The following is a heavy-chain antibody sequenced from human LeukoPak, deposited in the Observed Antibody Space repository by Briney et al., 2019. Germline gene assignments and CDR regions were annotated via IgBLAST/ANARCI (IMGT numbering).Heavy chain of an antibody. Sequence: PSETPSLTCTVSGGSISSYYWSWIRQPPGKGLEWIGYIYYSGSTNYNPSLKSRVTISVDRSKNQFSLKLSSVTAADTAVYYCARSITIFGVAPLGYWGQGTLVTVSS. CDR2: IYYSGST. CDR1: GGSISSYY. V-gene: IGHV4-59*12. CDR3: ARSITIFGVAPLGY. D-gene: IGHD3-3*01. J-gene: IGHJ4*02.